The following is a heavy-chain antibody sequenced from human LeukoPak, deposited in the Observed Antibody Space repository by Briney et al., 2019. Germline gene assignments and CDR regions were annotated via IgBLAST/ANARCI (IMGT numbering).Heavy chain of an antibody. D-gene: IGHD6-13*01. CDR2: IITIFGTA. CDR1: GGTFSSYA. Sequence: GASVKVSCKASGGTFSSYAITWVRQAPGQGLEWMGRIITIFGTANYAQKFQGRVTITTDESTSTAYMELSTLRSDDTAVYYCARERPPGNSSSWFLEGYFDIWGQGTLVTVSS. V-gene: IGHV1-69*05. CDR3: ARERPPGNSSSWFLEGYFDI. J-gene: IGHJ4*02.